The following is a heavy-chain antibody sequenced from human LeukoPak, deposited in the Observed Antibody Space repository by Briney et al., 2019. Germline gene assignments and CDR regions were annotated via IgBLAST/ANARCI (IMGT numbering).Heavy chain of an antibody. D-gene: IGHD1-26*01. V-gene: IGHV6-1*01. CDR1: GDSVSSNSAA. CDR2: TYYRSKWYN. Sequence: PSQTLSLTCAISGDSVSSNSAAWNWIRQSPSRGLEWLGRTYYRSKWYNDYAVSVKSRITINPDTSKNQFSLQLNSVTPEDTAVYYCARGPIVGATNGIWFDPWGQGTLVTVSS. CDR3: ARGPIVGATNGIWFDP. J-gene: IGHJ5*02.